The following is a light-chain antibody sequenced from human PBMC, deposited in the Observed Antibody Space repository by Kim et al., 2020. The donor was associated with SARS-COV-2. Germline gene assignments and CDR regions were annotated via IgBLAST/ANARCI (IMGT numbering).Light chain of an antibody. V-gene: IGLV2-8*01. CDR1: GSDVGGAND. J-gene: IGLJ1*01. CDR2: EVS. Sequence: GPPVTTACTGTGSDVGGANDVSCYHNHHGKAPKLMIYEVSKRPSVVPHRFSGAKSGNTASLTVSGLRAEDDADYYCCSTAGRHIYVFGTGTKVTVL. CDR3: CSTAGRHIYV.